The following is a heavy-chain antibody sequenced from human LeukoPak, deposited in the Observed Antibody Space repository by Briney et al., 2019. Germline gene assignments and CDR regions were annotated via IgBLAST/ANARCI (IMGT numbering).Heavy chain of an antibody. V-gene: IGHV1-69*13. J-gene: IGHJ4*02. CDR1: GGTFSSYA. Sequence: GASVKVSCKASGGTFSSYAISWVRQAPGQGLEWMGGIIPIFGTANYAQKFQGRVTITADESTSTAYMELSSLRSEDTAVYYCARAPPAMTLGVHYFDHWGQGTLVTVSS. D-gene: IGHD2-2*01. CDR3: ARAPPAMTLGVHYFDH. CDR2: IIPIFGTA.